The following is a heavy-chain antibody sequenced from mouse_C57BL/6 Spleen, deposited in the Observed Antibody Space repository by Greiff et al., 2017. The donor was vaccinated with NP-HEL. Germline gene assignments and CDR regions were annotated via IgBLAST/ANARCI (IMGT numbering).Heavy chain of an antibody. J-gene: IGHJ4*01. CDR2: IDPENGDT. CDR1: GFNIKDDY. D-gene: IGHD1-1*01. CDR3: TTHPLLQGDY. Sequence: VQLQQSGAELVRPGASVKLSCTASGFNIKDDYMHWVKQRPEQGLEWIGWIDPENGDTEYASKFQGKATITADTSSNTAYLQLSSLTSEATAVYYCTTHPLLQGDYWGKGTSVTVSS. V-gene: IGHV14-4*01.